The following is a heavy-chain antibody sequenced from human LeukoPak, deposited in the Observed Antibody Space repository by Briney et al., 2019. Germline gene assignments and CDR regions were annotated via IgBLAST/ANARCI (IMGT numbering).Heavy chain of an antibody. CDR1: GFTFSSYA. D-gene: IGHD6-13*01. V-gene: IGHV3-23*01. Sequence: GGSLRLSCAASGFTFSSYAMRWVRQAPGKGLEWVSAISGSGGSTYCRDSVEGRYTISRDNSKNTLYLQMNSLRAEDTAVYYCAKVAVYQQYYFDYWGQGTLVTVSS. CDR2: ISGSGGST. J-gene: IGHJ4*02. CDR3: AKVAVYQQYYFDY.